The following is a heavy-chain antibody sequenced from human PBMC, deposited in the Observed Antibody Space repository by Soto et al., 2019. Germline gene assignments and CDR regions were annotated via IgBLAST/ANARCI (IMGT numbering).Heavy chain of an antibody. Sequence: PGGSLRLSCAASGFSFSTYGMHWVRQAPGKGLEWVAFISNDGSNKYYADSVKGRFTISRDNSKNTLYLQMNSLRAEDTAVYYCARHGYNYGGGYFDYWGQGTLVTVSS. CDR1: GFSFSTYG. CDR2: ISNDGSNK. D-gene: IGHD5-18*01. V-gene: IGHV3-30*03. CDR3: ARHGYNYGGGYFDY. J-gene: IGHJ4*02.